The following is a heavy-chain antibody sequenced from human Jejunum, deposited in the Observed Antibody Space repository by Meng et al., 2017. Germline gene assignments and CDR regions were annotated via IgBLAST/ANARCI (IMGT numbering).Heavy chain of an antibody. J-gene: IGHJ4*02. D-gene: IGHD6-19*01. V-gene: IGHV1-3*01. CDR1: GYTFTSYA. Sequence: QFVQSGAEVKKPGASVKVSCKASGYTFTSYAMHWVRQAPGQRLEWMGWINAGNGNTKYSQKFQGRVTITRDTSASTAYMELSSLRSEDTAVYYCAREGIAVAGPDYWGQGTLVTVSS. CDR3: AREGIAVAGPDY. CDR2: INAGNGNT.